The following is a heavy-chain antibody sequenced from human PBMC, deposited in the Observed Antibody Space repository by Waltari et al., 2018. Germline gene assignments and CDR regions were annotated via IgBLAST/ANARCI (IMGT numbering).Heavy chain of an antibody. CDR3: ARHGSGYNQGPTYYMDV. V-gene: IGHV5-51*01. CDR1: GYSFTNYW. Sequence: EVQLVQSGAEVKKSGESLKISCTGFGYSFTNYWIGWVRQMPGKGLEWMAIIYPGDSDTKYSPSFQGQVTISADKSISTVYLQWSSLRASDTAMYYCARHGSGYNQGPTYYMDVWGKGTTVTVSS. J-gene: IGHJ6*03. D-gene: IGHD5-12*01. CDR2: IYPGDSDT.